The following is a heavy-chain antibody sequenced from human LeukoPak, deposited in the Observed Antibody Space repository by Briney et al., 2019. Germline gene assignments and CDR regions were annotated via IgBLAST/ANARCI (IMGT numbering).Heavy chain of an antibody. J-gene: IGHJ3*02. Sequence: SGPTLVNPTQTLTLTCTFSGFSLSTSGVGVGWIRQPPGKALEWLALIYWDDDKRYSPSLKSRLTITKDTSKNQVVLTMANMDPVDTATYYCAHRWVGELFDAFDIWGQGTMVTVSS. CDR3: AHRWVGELFDAFDI. CDR2: IYWDDDK. CDR1: GFSLSTSGVG. V-gene: IGHV2-5*02. D-gene: IGHD3-10*01.